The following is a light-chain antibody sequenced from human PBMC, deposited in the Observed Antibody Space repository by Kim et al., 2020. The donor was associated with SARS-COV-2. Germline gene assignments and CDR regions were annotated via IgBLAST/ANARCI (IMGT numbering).Light chain of an antibody. CDR2: FDD. Sequence: PGKTARISCGGDNIDDRSVHWYQQKPGQAPVLVMYFDDDRPSGIPERFSGSNSGNTATLTISRVEAADEADYHCQVLDTVGDHRVVFGGGTQLTVL. CDR1: NIDDRS. J-gene: IGLJ2*01. V-gene: IGLV3-21*04. CDR3: QVLDTVGDHRVV.